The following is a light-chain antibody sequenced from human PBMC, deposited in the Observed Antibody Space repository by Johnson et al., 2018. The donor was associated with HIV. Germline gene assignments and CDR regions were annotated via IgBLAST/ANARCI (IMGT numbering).Light chain of an antibody. V-gene: IGLV1-51*01. CDR2: DNY. J-gene: IGLJ1*01. CDR1: SSNIGNIY. CDR3: ESWDSSLSTGSDV. Sequence: QSVLTQPPSVSAAPGQKVTISCSGSSSNIGNIYVSWYQHLPGTAPKLLIYDNYKRPSGIPDRFSGSKSGTSATLDITGLQTGDDGDYYCESWDSSLSTGSDVFGTGTKVTVL.